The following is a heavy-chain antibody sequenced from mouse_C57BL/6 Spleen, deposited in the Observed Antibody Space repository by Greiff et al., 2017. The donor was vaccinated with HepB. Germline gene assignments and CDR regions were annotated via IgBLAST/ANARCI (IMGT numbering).Heavy chain of an antibody. V-gene: IGHV1-63*01. CDR2: IYPGGGYT. D-gene: IGHD2-3*01. CDR1: GFTFTNYW. Sequence: QVQLQQSGAELVRPGTSVKMSCKASGFTFTNYWIGWAKQRPGHGLEWIGDIYPGGGYTNYNEKFKGKATLTADKSSSTAYMQFSSLTSEDSAIYYCAREDYDGYSYYFDYWGQGTTLTVSS. J-gene: IGHJ2*01. CDR3: AREDYDGYSYYFDY.